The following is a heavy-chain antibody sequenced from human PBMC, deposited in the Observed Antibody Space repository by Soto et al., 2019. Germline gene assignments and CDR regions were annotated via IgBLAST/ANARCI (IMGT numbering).Heavy chain of an antibody. J-gene: IGHJ4*02. CDR1: GDSFSTSNYY. CDR3: ARRGGGDSLFDS. V-gene: IGHV4-39*01. CDR2: IFYGGGTGVT. D-gene: IGHD4-17*01. Sequence: QLHLQESGPGLVKPSETLSLTCTVSGDSFSTSNYYWGWIRQPPGKGLEWIGNIFYGGGTGVTYYTPSLKSRVIISGDTSKTQFSLKLRSITAADTAFDFCARRGGGDSLFDSWGQGKLVTVSS.